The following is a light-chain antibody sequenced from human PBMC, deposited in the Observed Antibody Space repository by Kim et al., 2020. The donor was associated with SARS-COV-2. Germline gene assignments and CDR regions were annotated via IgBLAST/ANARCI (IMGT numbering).Light chain of an antibody. CDR2: QDT. CDR1: ELGDKN. J-gene: IGLJ2*01. CDR3: QVWDRSTVV. V-gene: IGLV3-1*01. Sequence: YELTQPPSLSVSPGQTASITCSGDELGDKNVCWYQQKPGQSPVVIIYQDTKRSSGIPDRFSGSKSGNTATLTISGTQALDEADYSCQVWDRSTVVFGGGTQLTVL.